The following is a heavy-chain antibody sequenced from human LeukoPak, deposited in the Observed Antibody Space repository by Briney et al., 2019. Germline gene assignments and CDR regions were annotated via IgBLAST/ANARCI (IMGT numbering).Heavy chain of an antibody. D-gene: IGHD2-8*01. CDR3: ARDQVNIVLMVYELYGMDV. J-gene: IGHJ6*02. Sequence: PGGSLRLSCAASGFTFSSYWMHWVRQAPGKGLVWVPRINSDGSSTSYADSVKGRFTISRDNAKNTLYLQMNSLRAEDTAVYYCARDQVNIVLMVYELYGMDVWGQGTTVTVSS. CDR2: INSDGSST. V-gene: IGHV3-74*01. CDR1: GFTFSSYW.